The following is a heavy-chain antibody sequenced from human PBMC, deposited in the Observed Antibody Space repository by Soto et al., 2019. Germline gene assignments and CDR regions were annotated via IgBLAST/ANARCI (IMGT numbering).Heavy chain of an antibody. CDR2: INHSGST. Sequence: SQTLPLTCVVCGGSFSGYCCTWIRQPPGKGLEWIGEINHSGSTNYNPSLKSRVTISVDTSKNQFSLKLSSVTAADTAVYYCARASGSTSCGNDAFDIWGQGTMVT. CDR1: GGSFSGYC. J-gene: IGHJ3*02. D-gene: IGHD2-2*01. V-gene: IGHV4-34*01. CDR3: ARASGSTSCGNDAFDI.